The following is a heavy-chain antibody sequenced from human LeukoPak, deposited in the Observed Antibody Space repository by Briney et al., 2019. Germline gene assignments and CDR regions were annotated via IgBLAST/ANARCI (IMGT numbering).Heavy chain of an antibody. Sequence: SPTLSLTCTVSGGSISSGDSYWSWVRQPPGKGLEWIGYIYYSGSTYYTPSLKSRVTISVDTSKNQFSLKLSSVTAADTAVYYCARLASSGWSHCDYWGQGTLVTVSS. CDR1: GGSISSGDSY. D-gene: IGHD6-19*01. CDR3: ARLASSGWSHCDY. V-gene: IGHV4-30-4*01. J-gene: IGHJ4*02. CDR2: IYYSGST.